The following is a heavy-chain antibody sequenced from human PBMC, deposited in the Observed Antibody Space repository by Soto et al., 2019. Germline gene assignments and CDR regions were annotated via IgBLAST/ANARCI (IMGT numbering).Heavy chain of an antibody. V-gene: IGHV1-8*01. Sequence: ASVKVSCKASGYTFTSYDINWVRQATGQGLEWMGWMNPNSGNTGYAQKFQGRVTMTRNTSISTAYMELSSLRSEDTAVYYCARGWGYCSGGSCYRWFDPWGQGTLVTVSS. CDR1: GYTFTSYD. J-gene: IGHJ5*02. CDR3: ARGWGYCSGGSCYRWFDP. D-gene: IGHD2-15*01. CDR2: MNPNSGNT.